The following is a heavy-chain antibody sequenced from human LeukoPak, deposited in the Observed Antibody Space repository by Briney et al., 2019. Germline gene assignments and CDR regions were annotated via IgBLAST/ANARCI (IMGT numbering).Heavy chain of an antibody. CDR3: ARSYYGSGSYNWFDP. CDR1: GFTFSDYY. CDR2: ISSSGSTI. J-gene: IGHJ5*02. V-gene: IGHV3-11*04. D-gene: IGHD3-10*01. Sequence: NPGGSLRLSCAASGFTFSDYYMSRIRQAPGKGLEWVSYISSSGSTIYYADSVKGRFTISRDNAKNSLYLQMNSLRAEDTAVYYCARSYYGSGSYNWFDPWGQGTLVTVSS.